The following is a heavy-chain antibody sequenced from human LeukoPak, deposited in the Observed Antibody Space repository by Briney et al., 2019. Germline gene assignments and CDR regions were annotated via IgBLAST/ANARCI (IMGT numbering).Heavy chain of an antibody. Sequence: GGSLRLSCAASGFTFSSYSMNWVRQAPGKGLKWVSSINSRSSSIYYADSVKGRFTISRDNSKNTLYLEMNSLRAEDTAVYYCAKDIGSYYDYWGQGILVTVSS. J-gene: IGHJ4*02. CDR1: GFTFSSYS. CDR3: AKDIGSYYDY. CDR2: INSRSSSI. V-gene: IGHV3-21*01. D-gene: IGHD3-10*01.